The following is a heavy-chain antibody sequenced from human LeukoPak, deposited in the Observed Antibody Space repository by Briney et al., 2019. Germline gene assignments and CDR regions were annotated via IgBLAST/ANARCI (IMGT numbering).Heavy chain of an antibody. J-gene: IGHJ6*02. D-gene: IGHD5-18*01. V-gene: IGHV4-61*01. Sequence: PSETLSLTCTVSGVSVSSGSYYWSWIRQPPGKGLEWIGYIYYSGSTNYNPSLQSRVTISVDTSKNQFPLKLSSVTAAVTAVYYCARGPIQLWLYYYYGMDVWGQGTTVTVSS. CDR3: ARGPIQLWLYYYYGMDV. CDR1: GVSVSSGSYY. CDR2: IYYSGST.